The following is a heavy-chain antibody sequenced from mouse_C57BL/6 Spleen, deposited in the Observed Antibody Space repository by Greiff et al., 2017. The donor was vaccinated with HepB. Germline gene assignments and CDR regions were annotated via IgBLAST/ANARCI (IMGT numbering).Heavy chain of an antibody. CDR1: GYSFTGYY. CDR3: ARYGSSDVWYFDV. V-gene: IGHV1-42*01. D-gene: IGHD1-1*01. Sequence: EVQLQQSGPELVKPGASVKISCKASGYSFTGYYMNWVKQSPEKSLEWIGGINPSTGGTTYNQKFKAKATLTVDKSSSTAYMQLKSLTSETSAVYYCARYGSSDVWYFDVWGTGTTVTVSS. CDR2: INPSTGGT. J-gene: IGHJ1*03.